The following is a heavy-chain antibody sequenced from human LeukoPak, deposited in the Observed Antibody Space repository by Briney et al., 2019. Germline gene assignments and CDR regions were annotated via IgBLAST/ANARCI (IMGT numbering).Heavy chain of an antibody. CDR1: GGTFSSYA. CDR3: ARSQAPHQPAADYYYGMDV. V-gene: IGHV1-69*13. J-gene: IGHJ6*02. D-gene: IGHD6-13*01. CDR2: IIPIFGTA. Sequence: SVTVSCTASGGTFSSYAISWVRQAPGQGLEWMGGIIPIFGTANYAQKFQGRVTITADESTSTAYMELSSLRSEDTAVYYCARSQAPHQPAADYYYGMDVWGQGTTVTVSS.